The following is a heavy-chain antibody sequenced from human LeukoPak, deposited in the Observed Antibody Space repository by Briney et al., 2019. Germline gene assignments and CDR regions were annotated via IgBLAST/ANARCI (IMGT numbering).Heavy chain of an antibody. CDR2: IIPIFGTA. J-gene: IGHJ4*02. CDR3: ASGGYYDSSGHLFDY. Sequence: ASVKVSCKASGGTFSSYAISWVRQAPGQGHEWMGGIIPIFGTANYAQKFQGRVTITTDESTSTAYMELCSLRSEDTAVYYCASGGYYDSSGHLFDYWGQGTLVTVSS. D-gene: IGHD3-22*01. V-gene: IGHV1-69*05. CDR1: GGTFSSYA.